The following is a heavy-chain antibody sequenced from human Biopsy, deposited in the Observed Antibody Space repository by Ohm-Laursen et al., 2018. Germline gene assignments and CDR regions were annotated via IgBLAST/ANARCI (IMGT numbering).Heavy chain of an antibody. Sequence: GTLSLTCRVSGVYISDYYWSWIRQPPGRGLEWVGSIYYSGSTNYNPSLKSRVTISADTSKSQLSLHLTSVTAADTAVYYCASRGLVMASDYYFDDWGQGTLVTVSS. CDR3: ASRGLVMASDYYFDD. D-gene: IGHD3/OR15-3a*01. CDR2: IYYSGST. J-gene: IGHJ4*02. CDR1: GVYISDYY. V-gene: IGHV4-59*08.